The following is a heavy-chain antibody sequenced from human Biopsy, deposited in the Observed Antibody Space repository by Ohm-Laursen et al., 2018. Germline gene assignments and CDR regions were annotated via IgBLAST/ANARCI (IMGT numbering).Heavy chain of an antibody. D-gene: IGHD4-11*01. CDR3: ARDSGILSYGNFKYYHYLGMGV. V-gene: IGHV4-59*02. CDR2: IYYSVMT. CDR1: GYSVTKYY. Sequence: SETLSLTCTVSGYSVTKYYWSWIRQPPGKGLEWIGHIYYSVMTNYNPHLQSRVSISVDTSRNQVSLTLSSVTAADTAVYYCARDSGILSYGNFKYYHYLGMGVWGQGTKGTVS. J-gene: IGHJ6*02.